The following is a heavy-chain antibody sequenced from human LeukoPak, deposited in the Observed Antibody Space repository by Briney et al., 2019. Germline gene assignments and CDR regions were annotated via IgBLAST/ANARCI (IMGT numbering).Heavy chain of an antibody. Sequence: PGGSLRLSCAASGITFSDYGMHWVRQAPGKGLEWVAFIPYDGSNKNYSDSVKGRFAISRDNSKNTLFLQMNSLRAEDTAVYYCARDFRNTMIVVGYYFDYWGQGALVTVSS. D-gene: IGHD3-22*01. V-gene: IGHV3-30*02. CDR2: IPYDGSNK. J-gene: IGHJ4*02. CDR3: ARDFRNTMIVVGYYFDY. CDR1: GITFSDYG.